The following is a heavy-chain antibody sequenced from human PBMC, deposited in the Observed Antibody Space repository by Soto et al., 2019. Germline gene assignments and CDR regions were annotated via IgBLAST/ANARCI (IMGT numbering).Heavy chain of an antibody. Sequence: GGSLRLSCAASGFTFSVYAMSWVRQAPGKGLEWVSAISTNGGLTFYADSLRGRFTIARDNSKNTLYLQMNSLRAEDTAVYYCARDGLLWFGEFFDYYYDYGMDVWGQGTTVTVSS. CDR2: ISTNGGLT. D-gene: IGHD3-10*01. V-gene: IGHV3-23*01. CDR3: ARDGLLWFGEFFDYYYDYGMDV. CDR1: GFTFSVYA. J-gene: IGHJ6*02.